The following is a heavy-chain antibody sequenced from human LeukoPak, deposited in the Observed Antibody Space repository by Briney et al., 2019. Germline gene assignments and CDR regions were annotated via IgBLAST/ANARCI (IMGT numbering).Heavy chain of an antibody. CDR2: INHSGST. CDR1: GGSFSGYY. D-gene: IGHD3-10*01. J-gene: IGHJ4*02. Sequence: TSETLSLTCAVYGGSFSGYYWSWIRQPPGKGLEWIGEINHSGSTNYNPSLKSRVTISVDTSKNQFSLKLSSVTAADTAVYYCARGRTMVRARVDYWGQGTLVTVSS. CDR3: ARGRTMVRARVDY. V-gene: IGHV4-34*01.